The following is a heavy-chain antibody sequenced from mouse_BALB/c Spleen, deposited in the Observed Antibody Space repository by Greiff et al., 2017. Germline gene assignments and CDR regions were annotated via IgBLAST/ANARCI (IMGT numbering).Heavy chain of an antibody. V-gene: IGHV1-26*01. CDR2: VNPNNGGT. D-gene: IGHD2-2*01. Sequence: VQLKESGPDLVKPGASVKISCKASGYSFTGYYMHWVKQSHGKSLEWIGRVNPNNGGTSYNQKFKGKAILTVDKSSSTAYMELRSLTSEDSAVYYCARNYGYDEAWFAYWGQGTLVTVSA. J-gene: IGHJ3*01. CDR3: ARNYGYDEAWFAY. CDR1: GYSFTGYY.